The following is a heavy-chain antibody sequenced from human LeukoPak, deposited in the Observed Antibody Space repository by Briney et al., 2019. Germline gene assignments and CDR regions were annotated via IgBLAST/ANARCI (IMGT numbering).Heavy chain of an antibody. CDR1: GYSFTSYW. CDR3: ARTIYGSGSHGLFDP. J-gene: IGHJ5*02. V-gene: IGHV5-10-1*01. CDR2: IDPSDSYT. Sequence: GESLKTSCKGSGYSFTSYWISWVRQMPGKGLEWMGRIDPSDSYTNYSPSFQGHVTISADKSISTAYLQWSSLKASDTAMYYCARTIYGSGSHGLFDPWGQGTLVTVSS. D-gene: IGHD3-10*01.